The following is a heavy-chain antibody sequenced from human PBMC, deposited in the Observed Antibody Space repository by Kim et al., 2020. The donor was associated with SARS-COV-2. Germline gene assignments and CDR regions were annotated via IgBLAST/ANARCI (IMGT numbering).Heavy chain of an antibody. CDR3: AKDSYYDILTGFFDS. V-gene: IGHV3-9*01. J-gene: IGHJ4*02. D-gene: IGHD3-9*01. Sequence: DAVKGRFTIARNNAKNSLYLQINRLRAEETALYYCAKDSYYDILTGFFDSWGQGTLVTVSS.